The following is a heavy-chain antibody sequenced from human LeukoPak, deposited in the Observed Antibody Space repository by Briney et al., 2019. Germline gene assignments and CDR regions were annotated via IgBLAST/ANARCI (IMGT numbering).Heavy chain of an antibody. CDR2: IYYSGST. Sequence: PSETLSLTCTVSGDSINSGNHYWGWIRQPPGKGLEWIGSIYYSGSTYYNPSLKSRVTISVDTSKNQFSLKLSSVTAADTAVYYCARDSGGLEWLVPSDYWGQGTLVTVSS. CDR1: GDSINSGNHY. J-gene: IGHJ4*02. CDR3: ARDSGGLEWLVPSDY. V-gene: IGHV4-39*07. D-gene: IGHD6-19*01.